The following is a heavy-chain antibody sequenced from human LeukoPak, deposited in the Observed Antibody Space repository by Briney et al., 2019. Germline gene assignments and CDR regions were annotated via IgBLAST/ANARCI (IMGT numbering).Heavy chain of an antibody. CDR2: ISGSGGST. V-gene: IGHV3-23*01. J-gene: IGHJ4*02. CDR1: GITLSNYG. Sequence: GGSLRLSCRVSGITLSNYGMSWVRQAPGKGLEWVAGISGSGGSTKYADSVKGRFTISRANPKNTLYLQMTSLRAEDTAVYFCAKRGVVIRVILVGFHKEAYYFDSWGQGALVTVSS. D-gene: IGHD3-22*01. CDR3: AKRGVVIRVILVGFHKEAYYFDS.